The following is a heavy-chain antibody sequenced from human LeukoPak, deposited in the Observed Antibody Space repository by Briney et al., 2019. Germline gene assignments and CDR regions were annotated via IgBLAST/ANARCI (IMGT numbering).Heavy chain of an antibody. D-gene: IGHD6-13*01. J-gene: IGHJ4*02. CDR1: GFTFSGHW. CDR2: ITPDGNAA. Sequence: PGGSLRLSCVASGFTFSGHWMHWVRQVPGKGLMAVSRITPDGNAAAYADSVKGRFTISRDNAKNSLYLQMNSLRAEDTAVYYCARDLHSSSWYNDYWGQGTLVTVSS. V-gene: IGHV3-74*03. CDR3: ARDLHSSSWYNDY.